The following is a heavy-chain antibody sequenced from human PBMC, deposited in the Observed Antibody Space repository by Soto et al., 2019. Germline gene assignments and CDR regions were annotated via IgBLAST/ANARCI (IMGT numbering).Heavy chain of an antibody. D-gene: IGHD1-26*01. V-gene: IGHV3-21*01. CDR3: ARGPGATTLDY. J-gene: IGHJ4*02. CDR2: ISGSSTYI. CDR1: GFTFSSYS. Sequence: EGQLVESGGGLVKPGGSLGLSCAASGFTFSSYSMNWVRQAPGKGLEWVSAISGSSTYIYYADSVKGRFTISRDNARNSLYLQMNSLRAEDTALYYCARGPGATTLDYWGQGTLVTVSS.